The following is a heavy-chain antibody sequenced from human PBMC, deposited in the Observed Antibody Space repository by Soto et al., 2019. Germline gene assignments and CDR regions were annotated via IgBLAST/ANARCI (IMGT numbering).Heavy chain of an antibody. CDR1: GFTFSSYS. Sequence: EVQLLESGGGLVKPGGSLRLSCAASGFTFSSYSMNWVRQAPGKGLEWVSSMSSSSSYIYYADSVKGRFTISRDNAKNSLYLQMNSLRAEDTAVYYCAREGDYGDYYFDYWGQGSLVTVSS. J-gene: IGHJ4*02. CDR3: AREGDYGDYYFDY. CDR2: MSSSSSYI. V-gene: IGHV3-21*01. D-gene: IGHD4-17*01.